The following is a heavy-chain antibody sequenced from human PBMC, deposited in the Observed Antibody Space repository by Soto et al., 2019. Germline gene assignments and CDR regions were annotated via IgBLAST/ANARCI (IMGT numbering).Heavy chain of an antibody. D-gene: IGHD6-19*01. CDR2: LSGSGGST. Sequence: GGSLRLSCAASGFTFSNYAMSWVRQAPGKGLEWVSTLSGSGGSTYYADSVKGRFTISRDNSKNTLYLQMNSLRAEDTAVYYCAKEGEHRSGWAKFDYWGQGTLVTVSS. V-gene: IGHV3-23*01. J-gene: IGHJ4*02. CDR3: AKEGEHRSGWAKFDY. CDR1: GFTFSNYA.